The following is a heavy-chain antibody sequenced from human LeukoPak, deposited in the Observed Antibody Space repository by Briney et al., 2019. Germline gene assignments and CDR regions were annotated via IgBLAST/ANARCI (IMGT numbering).Heavy chain of an antibody. CDR1: GFTFSNYA. Sequence: GGSLRLSCEASGFTFSNYAMSWVRQAPGKGLEWVSTISDSGDSTYYADSVKGRFTISRDNYKSTLYLQMDSLRAEDAAIYYCAKVPYSDYGSGRPPFMDVWGQGTTVAVSS. CDR3: AKVPYSDYGSGRPPFMDV. J-gene: IGHJ6*02. CDR2: ISDSGDST. D-gene: IGHD3-10*01. V-gene: IGHV3-23*01.